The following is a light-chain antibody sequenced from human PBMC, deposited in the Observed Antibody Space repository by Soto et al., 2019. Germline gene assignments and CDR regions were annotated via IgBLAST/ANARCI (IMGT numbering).Light chain of an antibody. J-gene: IGKJ2*01. Sequence: EIVMTQSPATLSVSPGERATLSCRASQSVSSKVAWYQQKPGQAPRLLIYGASTRATGVPARFSGSGSGTEFTLTISSLQSGDFAVYYCQHYSNWSTFVQGTKLEIK. CDR3: QHYSNWST. V-gene: IGKV3-15*01. CDR2: GAS. CDR1: QSVSSK.